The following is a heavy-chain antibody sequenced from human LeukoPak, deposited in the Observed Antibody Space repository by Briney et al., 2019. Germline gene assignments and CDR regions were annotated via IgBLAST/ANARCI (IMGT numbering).Heavy chain of an antibody. CDR2: IYTSGST. CDR3: ARVGGYSYGLDAFDI. D-gene: IGHD5-18*01. Sequence: SETLSLTCTLSGGSISSYYWSWIRQPAGKGLEWIGRIYTSGSTNYNPSLKSRVTISVDKSKNQFSLKLSSVTAADTAVYYCARVGGYSYGLDAFDIWGQGTMVTVSS. V-gene: IGHV4-4*07. CDR1: GGSISSYY. J-gene: IGHJ3*02.